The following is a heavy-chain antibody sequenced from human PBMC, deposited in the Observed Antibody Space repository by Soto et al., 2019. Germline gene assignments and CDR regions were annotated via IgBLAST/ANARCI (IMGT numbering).Heavy chain of an antibody. D-gene: IGHD2-21*02. CDR2: IKSKTDGGTT. J-gene: IGHJ4*02. V-gene: IGHV3-15*07. CDR3: TTGENCGGDCYTYDFAY. Sequence: GGSLRVSCGASGLTFSNAGMNWVRPAPGKGLEWVGRIKSKTDGGTTDYAAPVTGRFTISRDDSKNTLYLQMNSLKTEYTAVYYCTTGENCGGDCYTYDFAYWGKGTLVTVSS. CDR1: GLTFSNAG.